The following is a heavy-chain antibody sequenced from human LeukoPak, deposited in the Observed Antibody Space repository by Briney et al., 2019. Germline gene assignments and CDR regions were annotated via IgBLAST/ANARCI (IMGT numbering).Heavy chain of an antibody. CDR3: ARAPQRSLDAFDI. CDR1: GGSISSYY. V-gene: IGHV4-4*07. J-gene: IGHJ3*02. D-gene: IGHD6-25*01. Sequence: SETLSLTCTVSGGSISSYYWSWIRQPAGKGLEWIGRIYTSGSTNYNPYLKSRVTISVDTSKNQFSLKLSSVTAADTAVYYCARAPQRSLDAFDIWGQGTMVTVSS. CDR2: IYTSGST.